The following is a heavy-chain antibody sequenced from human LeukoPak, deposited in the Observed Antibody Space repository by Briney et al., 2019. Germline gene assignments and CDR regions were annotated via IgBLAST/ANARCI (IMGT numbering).Heavy chain of an antibody. CDR1: GGSFIDYY. Sequence: SETLSLTCAVYGGSFIDYYWSWIRQPPGKGLEWIGEINHSGSTNYNPSLESRVTISVDTSKNQFSLKLRSVTAADSAVYYCARGSGYGGNSVIAYSGQGGLVTVSS. D-gene: IGHD4-23*01. CDR3: ARGSGYGGNSVIAY. V-gene: IGHV4-34*01. J-gene: IGHJ4*02. CDR2: INHSGST.